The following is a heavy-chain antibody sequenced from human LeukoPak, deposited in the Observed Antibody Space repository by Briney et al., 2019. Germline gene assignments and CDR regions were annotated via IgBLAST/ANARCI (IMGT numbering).Heavy chain of an antibody. CDR3: ARHPPRGMGFDY. CDR1: GFTFSSYS. D-gene: IGHD6-13*01. J-gene: IGHJ4*02. CDR2: IYYSGST. Sequence: GSLRLSCAASGFTFSSYSMNWVRQAPGKGLEWIGYIYYSGSTNYNPSLKSRVTISVDTSKNQFSLNLSSATAADTAVYYCARHPPRGMGFDYWGQGTLVTVSS. V-gene: IGHV4-59*08.